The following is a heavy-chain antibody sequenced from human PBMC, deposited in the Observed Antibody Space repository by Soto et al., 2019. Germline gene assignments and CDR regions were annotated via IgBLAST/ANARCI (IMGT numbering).Heavy chain of an antibody. CDR1: GGSISSGGYY. D-gene: IGHD2-2*01. J-gene: IGHJ5*02. V-gene: IGHV4-31*03. CDR3: ARLHCDSPNCVPLDP. Sequence: PSETLSLTCTVSGGSISSGGYYWSWIRQHPGKGLEWIGYIYYSGSTYYNPSLKSRVNISVDTSKNQLYLKLRSVSAADSAFYYCARLHCDSPNCVPLDPWGQGTLVTSPQ. CDR2: IYYSGST.